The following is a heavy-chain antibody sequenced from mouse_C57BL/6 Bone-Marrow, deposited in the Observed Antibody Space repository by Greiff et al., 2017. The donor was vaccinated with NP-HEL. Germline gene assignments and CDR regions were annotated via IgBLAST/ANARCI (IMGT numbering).Heavy chain of an antibody. CDR2: ISYDGSN. J-gene: IGHJ3*01. CDR1: GYSITSGYY. D-gene: IGHD1-1*01. V-gene: IGHV3-6*01. Sequence: EVKLQESGPGLVKPSQSLSLTCSVTGYSITSGYYWNWIRQFPGNKLEWRGYISYDGSNNYNPSLKNRIPITSDKSKNQFFLKLKSVTTEDTATYYCAIDYGSSPFAYWGQGTLVTVSA. CDR3: AIDYGSSPFAY.